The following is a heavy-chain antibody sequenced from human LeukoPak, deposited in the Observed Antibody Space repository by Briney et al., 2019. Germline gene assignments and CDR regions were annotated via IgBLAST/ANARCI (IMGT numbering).Heavy chain of an antibody. D-gene: IGHD2-21*02. Sequence: GGSLTLSCVAYGFSFDTYYMSWIRQAPGKGLEWVSGISDTGRKRYYTDSVKGRFTISRDNSKNTLHLQMNSLRAEDTALYFCAKDHDNGDYYYYFDSWGQGTLVTVSS. J-gene: IGHJ4*02. CDR3: AKDHDNGDYYYYFDS. CDR2: ISDTGRKR. CDR1: GFSFDTYY. V-gene: IGHV3-23*01.